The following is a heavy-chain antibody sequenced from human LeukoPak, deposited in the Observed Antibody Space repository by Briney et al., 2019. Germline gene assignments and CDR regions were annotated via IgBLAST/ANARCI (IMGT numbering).Heavy chain of an antibody. CDR2: IYYSGST. D-gene: IGHD3-22*01. CDR3: TRGSIAYYYMDV. Sequence: PSETLSLTCTVSGGSISSYYWSWIRQPPGKGLEWIGYIYYSGSTNYNPSLKSRVTISVATSKNQFSLKLSSVTAADTAVYYCTRGSIAYYYMDVWGKGTTVTISS. J-gene: IGHJ6*03. V-gene: IGHV4-59*01. CDR1: GGSISSYY.